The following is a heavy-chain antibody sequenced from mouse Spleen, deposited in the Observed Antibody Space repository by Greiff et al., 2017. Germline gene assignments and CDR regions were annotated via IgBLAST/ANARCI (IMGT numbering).Heavy chain of an antibody. V-gene: IGHV1-69*01. Sequence: QVQLQQPGAELVMPGASVKLSCKASGYTFTSYWMHWVKQRPGQGLEWIGEIDPSDSYTNYNQKFKGKATLTVDKSSSTAYMQLSSLTSEDSAVYYCARGDDGYYVGWFAYWGQGTLVTVSA. D-gene: IGHD2-3*01. CDR3: ARGDDGYYVGWFAY. J-gene: IGHJ3*01. CDR2: IDPSDSYT. CDR1: GYTFTSYW.